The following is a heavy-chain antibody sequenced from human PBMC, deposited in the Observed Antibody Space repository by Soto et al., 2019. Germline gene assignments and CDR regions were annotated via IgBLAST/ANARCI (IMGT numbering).Heavy chain of an antibody. CDR3: ATLGGYAVANYYYYGMDV. V-gene: IGHV3-30*03. D-gene: IGHD3-16*01. J-gene: IGHJ6*02. CDR2: ISYDGSNK. Sequence: PGGSLRLSCAASGFTFSSYGMHWVRQAPGKGLEWVAVISYDGSNKYYADSVKGRFTISRDNSKNTLYLQMNSLRAEDTAVYYCATLGGYAVANYYYYGMDVWGQGTTVTVSS. CDR1: GFTFSSYG.